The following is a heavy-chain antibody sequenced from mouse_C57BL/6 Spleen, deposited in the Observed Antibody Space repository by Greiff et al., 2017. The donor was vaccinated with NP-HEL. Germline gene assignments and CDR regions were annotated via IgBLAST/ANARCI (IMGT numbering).Heavy chain of an antibody. V-gene: IGHV1-59*01. J-gene: IGHJ3*01. CDR3: ARVGSSSFAY. D-gene: IGHD1-1*01. CDR1: GYTFTSYW. CDR2: LDPSSSST. Sequence: QVQLQQPWAELVRPGTSVTLSCKASGYTFTSYWLHWVKQRPGQGLSLIGLLDPSSSSTNYNQKFKGKATLTVDTSSSAAYMQLSSLTSEDSAVYYCARVGSSSFAYWGQGTLVTVSA.